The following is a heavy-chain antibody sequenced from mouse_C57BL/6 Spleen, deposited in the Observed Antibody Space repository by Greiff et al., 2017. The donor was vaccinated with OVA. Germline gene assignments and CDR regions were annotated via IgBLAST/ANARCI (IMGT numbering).Heavy chain of an antibody. V-gene: IGHV1-52*01. Sequence: QVQLQQPGAELVRPGSSVKLSCTASGYTFTSYWMHWVKQRPIQGLEWIGNIDPSDSETHYNQKFKDKATLTVDKSSSTAYMQLSSLTSEDSAVYYCARTGRGYAMDYWGQGTSVTVSS. CDR1: GYTFTSYW. D-gene: IGHD1-1*01. CDR2: IDPSDSET. J-gene: IGHJ4*01. CDR3: ARTGRGYAMDY.